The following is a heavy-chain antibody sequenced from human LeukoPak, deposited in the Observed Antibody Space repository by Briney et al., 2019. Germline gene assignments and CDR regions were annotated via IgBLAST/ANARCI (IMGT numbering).Heavy chain of an antibody. CDR3: AKCGGWSYYFDY. CDR2: ISGSGGST. D-gene: IGHD6-19*01. J-gene: IGHJ4*02. CDR1: GFTFVNYW. V-gene: IGHV3-23*01. Sequence: GGSLRLSCAASGFTFVNYWMTWVRQAPGKGLEWVSAISGSGGSTYYADSVKGRFTISRDNSKNTLYLQMNSLRAEDTAVYYCAKCGGWSYYFDYWGQGTLVTVSS.